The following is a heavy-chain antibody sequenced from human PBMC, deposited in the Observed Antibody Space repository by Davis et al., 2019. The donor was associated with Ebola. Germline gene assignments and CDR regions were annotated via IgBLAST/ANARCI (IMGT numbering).Heavy chain of an antibody. D-gene: IGHD1-26*01. CDR1: GFTFSSNS. CDR2: SSSSSSYI. Sequence: GESLKISCAASGFTFSSNSMNWVRQAPGKGLELVSSSSSSSSYIYYADSVKGRFTISRDNAKNSLYLQMNSLRAEDKAVYYCARLSGSYPTWFEPWGQGTLVTVSS. J-gene: IGHJ5*02. CDR3: ARLSGSYPTWFEP. V-gene: IGHV3-21*01.